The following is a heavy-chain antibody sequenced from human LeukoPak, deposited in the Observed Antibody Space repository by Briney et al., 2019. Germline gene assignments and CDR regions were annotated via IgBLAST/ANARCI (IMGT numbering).Heavy chain of an antibody. CDR2: IYYSGST. CDR3: ARHQAGPRLRYFDWLLTTFDY. J-gene: IGHJ4*02. V-gene: IGHV4-39*01. D-gene: IGHD3-9*01. CDR1: GGSISSSSYY. Sequence: PSETLSLTCTVSGGSISSSSYYWGWIRQPPGKGLEWIGSIYYSGSTYYNPSLKSRDTISVDTSKNQFSLKLSSVTAADTAVYYCARHQAGPRLRYFDWLLTTFDYWGQGTLVTVSS.